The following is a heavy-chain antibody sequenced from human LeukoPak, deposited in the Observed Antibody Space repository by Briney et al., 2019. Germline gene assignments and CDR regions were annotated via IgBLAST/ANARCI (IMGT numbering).Heavy chain of an antibody. D-gene: IGHD3-22*01. Sequence: GGSLRLSCAASGFTFSNFGMHWVRQAPGKELEWLAVIWYDGSNKYYADSVKGRFTISRDNSKNTVYLQMSSLRAEDTAVYYCAKPSYYYDSSGGRNYWGQGTLVTVSS. CDR1: GFTFSNFG. V-gene: IGHV3-33*06. CDR3: AKPSYYYDSSGGRNY. CDR2: IWYDGSNK. J-gene: IGHJ4*02.